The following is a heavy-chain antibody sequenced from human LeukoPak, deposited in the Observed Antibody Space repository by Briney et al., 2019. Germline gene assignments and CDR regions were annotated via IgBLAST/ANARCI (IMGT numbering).Heavy chain of an antibody. J-gene: IGHJ3*02. CDR2: INHSGSI. D-gene: IGHD6-19*01. CDR3: ARGGPYIRGGVVFDI. CDR1: GGSFSGYH. Sequence: SETLSLTCAVYGGSFSGYHWTWMRQSPGKGLEWIGKINHSGSIDYNPSLKSRVTISADTSENKFSLNLNSMTAADTAVYYCARGGPYIRGGVVFDIWGQGTMVTVSS. V-gene: IGHV4-34*01.